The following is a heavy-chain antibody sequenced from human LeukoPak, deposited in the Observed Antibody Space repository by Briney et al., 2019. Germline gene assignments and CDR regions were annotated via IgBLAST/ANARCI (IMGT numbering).Heavy chain of an antibody. CDR2: INHSGST. J-gene: IGHJ4*02. D-gene: IGHD3-16*02. Sequence: SETLSLTCALYGGSFSGYYWSWIRQPPGKGLEWIGEINHSGSTNYSPSLKSRVTISVDTSTNQFSLKLSSVTAADTAVYYCARGRNDYVWGSYRPFDYWGQGTLVTVSS. CDR1: GGSFSGYY. V-gene: IGHV4-34*01. CDR3: ARGRNDYVWGSYRPFDY.